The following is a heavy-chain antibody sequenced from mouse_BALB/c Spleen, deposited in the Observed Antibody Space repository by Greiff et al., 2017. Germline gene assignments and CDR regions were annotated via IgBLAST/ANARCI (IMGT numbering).Heavy chain of an antibody. V-gene: IGHV1S81*02. Sequence: VQLQQPGAELVKPGASVKLSCKASGYTFSYWMHWVKQRPGQGLEWIGEINPSNGRTNYNEKFKSKATLTVDKSSSTAYMQLSSLTSEDSAVYYCARSVGNYLDYWGQGTTLTVSS. D-gene: IGHD1-1*02. J-gene: IGHJ2*01. CDR1: GYTFSYW. CDR2: INPSNGRT. CDR3: ARSVGNYLDY.